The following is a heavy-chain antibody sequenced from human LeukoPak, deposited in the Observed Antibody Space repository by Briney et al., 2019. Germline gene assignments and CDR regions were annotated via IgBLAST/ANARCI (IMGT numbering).Heavy chain of an antibody. D-gene: IGHD6-25*01. V-gene: IGHV3-30*02. Sequence: GGSLRLSCAASGFTFSTYAMHCVRQAPGKGLEWGAFIWPDGSKKYYADSVKGRFAISRENSKNTVYPQMNDLRPEDTALYFCAKISSSAESNFDYWSQGTLLTVSS. CDR3: AKISSSAESNFDY. CDR2: IWPDGSKK. J-gene: IGHJ4*02. CDR1: GFTFSTYA.